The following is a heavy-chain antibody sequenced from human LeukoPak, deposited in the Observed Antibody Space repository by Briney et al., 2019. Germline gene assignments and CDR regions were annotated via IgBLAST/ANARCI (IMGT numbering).Heavy chain of an antibody. CDR3: AREYSSSTEMYFDY. V-gene: IGHV4-30-4*08. J-gene: IGHJ4*02. Sequence: SETLSLTCTVSGGSISSGGYYWSWIRQHPGKGLEWIGYIYYSGSTYYNPSLKSRVTISVDTSKNQFSLKLSSVTAADTAVYYCAREYSSSTEMYFDYWGQGTLVTVSS. CDR1: GGSISSGGYY. D-gene: IGHD6-13*01. CDR2: IYYSGST.